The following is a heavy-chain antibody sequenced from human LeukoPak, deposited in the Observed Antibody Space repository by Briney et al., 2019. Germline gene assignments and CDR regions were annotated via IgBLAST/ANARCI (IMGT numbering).Heavy chain of an antibody. J-gene: IGHJ4*02. Sequence: GGSLRLSCAASGFTFSTYSMNWVRQAPGKGLEWVLSISSSSHYIYYADSVKGRFTISRDNAKNSLYLQMNSLRAEDTALYYCAEGYGYFDYWGRGTLVTVSS. V-gene: IGHV3-21*01. CDR1: GFTFSTYS. CDR2: ISSSSHYI. CDR3: AEGYGYFDY. D-gene: IGHD2-15*01.